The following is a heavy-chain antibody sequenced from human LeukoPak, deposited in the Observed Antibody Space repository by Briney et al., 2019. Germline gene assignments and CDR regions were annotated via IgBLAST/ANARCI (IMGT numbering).Heavy chain of an antibody. J-gene: IGHJ4*02. Sequence: ASVKVSCKASGYTFIDYYIHWVRQAPGQGLEWMGRINPNNGATNYAQKLQGRVTITGDTSVSTAYMELSSLRSDDTAVYYCTRESGSYHGNDYWGQGTLVTVSS. V-gene: IGHV1-2*06. CDR3: TRESGSYHGNDY. CDR2: INPNNGAT. D-gene: IGHD1-26*01. CDR1: GYTFIDYY.